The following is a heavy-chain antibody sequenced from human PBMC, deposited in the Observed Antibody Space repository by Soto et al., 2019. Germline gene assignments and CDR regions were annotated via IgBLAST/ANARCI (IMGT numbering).Heavy chain of an antibody. V-gene: IGHV1-69*02. CDR1: GGTFSSYT. CDR2: IIPILGIA. Sequence: QVQLVQSGAEVKKPGSSVKVSCKASGGTFSSYTISWVRHAPGQGLEWMGRIIPILGIANYAQKFQGRVTITADKSTSTAYMELSSLRSEDKAVYYCASLMSSVYYYGMDVWGQGTTVTVSS. CDR3: ASLMSSVYYYGMDV. J-gene: IGHJ6*02. D-gene: IGHD3-10*01.